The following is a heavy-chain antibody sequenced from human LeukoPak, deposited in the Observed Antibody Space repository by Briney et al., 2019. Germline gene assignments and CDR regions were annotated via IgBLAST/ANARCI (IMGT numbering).Heavy chain of an antibody. CDR1: GFTFSTYG. J-gene: IGHJ4*02. V-gene: IGHV3-30*18. Sequence: GGSLRLSCAASGFTFSTYGIHWVRQAPGKGLDWVAVISYDGSNKYYADSVKGRFDISRDNSKDTAYLQVNSLRVEDTGVCYCAKGRAVVASSPEFDYWGQGTLVTVSS. CDR2: ISYDGSNK. D-gene: IGHD3-10*01. CDR3: AKGRAVVASSPEFDY.